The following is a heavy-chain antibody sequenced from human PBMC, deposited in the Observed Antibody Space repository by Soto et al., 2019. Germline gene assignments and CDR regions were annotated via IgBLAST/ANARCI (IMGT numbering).Heavy chain of an antibody. CDR2: ISWDGGST. CDR3: AKGHSSFGDGTYFDY. D-gene: IGHD4-17*01. Sequence: EVQLVESGGVVVQPGGSLRLSCAASGFTFDDYTMHWVRQAPGKGLEWVSLISWDGGSTYYADSVKGRFTISRDNSKNSLYLQMNSLRTEDTALYYCAKGHSSFGDGTYFDYWGQGTLVTVSS. CDR1: GFTFDDYT. V-gene: IGHV3-43*01. J-gene: IGHJ4*02.